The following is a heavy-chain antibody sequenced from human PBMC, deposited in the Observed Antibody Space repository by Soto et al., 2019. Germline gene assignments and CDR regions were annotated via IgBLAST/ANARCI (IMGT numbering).Heavy chain of an antibody. J-gene: IGHJ6*02. V-gene: IGHV3-21*01. CDR3: ARGILGGVRIDYGMDV. CDR2: ITSAGSYI. Sequence: EVQLVESGGGLVKPGGSLRLSCAASGFTFSNYNMNWVRQPPGKGLEWVSSITSAGSYIYYAESLKGRVTISRDNAKNSPFLQMNSLRAEDTALYFCARGILGGVRIDYGMDVWGQGTTVTVSS. CDR1: GFTFSNYN. D-gene: IGHD2-8*02.